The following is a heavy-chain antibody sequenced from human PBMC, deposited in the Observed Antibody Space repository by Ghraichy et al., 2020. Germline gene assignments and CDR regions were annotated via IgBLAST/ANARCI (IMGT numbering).Heavy chain of an antibody. CDR3: ARYGKVVLGFGKFDYYCDY. CDR1: GFTLNSYW. J-gene: IGHJ4*02. CDR2: IKQDGSEK. Sequence: GGSLRLSCAASGFTLNSYWMDWVHQAPGKGLQWVANIKQDGSEKYYVDSVKGRFTISRDNAKNSLDLQMNSLTAEDTAVYYCARYGKVVLGFGKFDYYCDYWGQGALVTVSS. V-gene: IGHV3-7*01. D-gene: IGHD3-10*01.